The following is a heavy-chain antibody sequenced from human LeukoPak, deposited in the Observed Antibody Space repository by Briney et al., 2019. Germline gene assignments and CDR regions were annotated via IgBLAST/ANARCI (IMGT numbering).Heavy chain of an antibody. V-gene: IGHV3-74*01. CDR2: INSDGSST. CDR3: ARAIPDRGYSYGYYYYYGMDV. Sequence: PGRSLRLSCAASGFTFSSYWMHWVRQAPGKGLVWVSRINSDGSSTSYADSVKGRFTISRDNAKNTLYLQMNSLRAEDTAVYYCARAIPDRGYSYGYYYYYGMDVWGQGTTVTVSS. D-gene: IGHD5-18*01. CDR1: GFTFSSYW. J-gene: IGHJ6*02.